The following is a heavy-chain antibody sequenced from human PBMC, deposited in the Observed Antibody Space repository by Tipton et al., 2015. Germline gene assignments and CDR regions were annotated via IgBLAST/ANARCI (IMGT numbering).Heavy chain of an antibody. Sequence: LSCAVSAYPITSDYYWGWIRQPPGKGLEWIGSISHSGNTYYNPSLKSRVTISVDTSKTQFSLKMSSVTASDTAVYYCARARGRHGGLFDSWGQGILVTVSS. CDR1: AYPITSDYY. CDR2: ISHSGNT. D-gene: IGHD4-23*01. V-gene: IGHV4-38-2*01. J-gene: IGHJ4*02. CDR3: ARARGRHGGLFDS.